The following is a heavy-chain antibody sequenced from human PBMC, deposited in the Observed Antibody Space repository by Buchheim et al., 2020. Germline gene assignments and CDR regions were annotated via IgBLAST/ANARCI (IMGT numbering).Heavy chain of an antibody. V-gene: IGHV3-48*03. Sequence: EVQLVESGGGLVQPGGSLRLSCAASGFTLSTYDIDWVRQAPGKGLEWVSYISGVSGSTYYAESVKGRFSISRAKAKNSLYLQMSGLRAEDTAVYYCTRAEEFGGSADAFDIWGQGT. CDR2: ISGVSGST. J-gene: IGHJ3*02. CDR1: GFTLSTYD. CDR3: TRAEEFGGSADAFDI. D-gene: IGHD3-10*01.